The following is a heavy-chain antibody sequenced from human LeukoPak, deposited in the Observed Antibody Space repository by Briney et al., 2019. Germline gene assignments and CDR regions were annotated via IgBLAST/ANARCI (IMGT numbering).Heavy chain of an antibody. D-gene: IGHD3-10*01. V-gene: IGHV1-69*05. CDR2: IIPIFGTA. Sequence: SVKVSCKASGGTLSSYAISWVRQAPGQGLEWMGGIIPIFGTANYAQKFQGRVTITTDESTSTAYMELSSLRSEDTAVYYCAYSLWFGQSHKLFDYWGQGTLVTVSS. CDR3: AYSLWFGQSHKLFDY. J-gene: IGHJ4*02. CDR1: GGTLSSYA.